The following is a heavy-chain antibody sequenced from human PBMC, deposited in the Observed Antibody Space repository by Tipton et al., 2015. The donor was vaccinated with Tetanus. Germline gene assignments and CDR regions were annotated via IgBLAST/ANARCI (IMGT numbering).Heavy chain of an antibody. CDR3: VRGGMMYADY. J-gene: IGHJ4*02. D-gene: IGHD2-8*01. Sequence: SLRLSCAASGFDFRSDWMTWVRQAPGKGLEWVATMKQDGSEIKYVDSVTGRLTISRDNAKNSLYLQLDSLRAEDTAVYYCVRGGMMYADYWGQGTLVTVSS. CDR2: MKQDGSEI. V-gene: IGHV3-7*03. CDR1: GFDFRSDW.